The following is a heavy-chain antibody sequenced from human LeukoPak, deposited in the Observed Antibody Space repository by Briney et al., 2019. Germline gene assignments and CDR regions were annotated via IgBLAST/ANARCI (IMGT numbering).Heavy chain of an antibody. J-gene: IGHJ6*02. CDR1: GGSFSGYY. D-gene: IGHD6-13*01. V-gene: IGHV4-34*12. CDR2: IIHTGTT. Sequence: SETLSLTCAVYGGSFSGYYWTWIRQAPGKGLEWIGEIIHTGTTNSNPSLQSRLSLSLDTSINQFSLTLRSLTAADTGVYYCASGIRGSWFVLDVWGQGATVTVSS. CDR3: ASGIRGSWFVLDV.